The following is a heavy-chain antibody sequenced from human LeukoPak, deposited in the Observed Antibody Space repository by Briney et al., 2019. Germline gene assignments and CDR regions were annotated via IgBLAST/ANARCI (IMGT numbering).Heavy chain of an antibody. CDR2: IYYSGST. J-gene: IGHJ4*02. V-gene: IGHV4-39*07. CDR3: ASYYYDSSGYYLDY. D-gene: IGHD3-22*01. CDR1: GGSISGSSYY. Sequence: SETLSLTCAVSGGSISGSSYYWGWIRQPPGKGLEWIGSIYYSGSTYYNPSLKSRVTISVDTSKNQFSLKLSSVTAADTAVYYCASYYYDSSGYYLDYWGQGTLVTVSS.